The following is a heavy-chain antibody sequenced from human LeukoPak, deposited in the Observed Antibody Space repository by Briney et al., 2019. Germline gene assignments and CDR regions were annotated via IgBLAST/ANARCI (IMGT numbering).Heavy chain of an antibody. J-gene: IGHJ4*02. D-gene: IGHD3-3*01. CDR1: GGSFSGYY. V-gene: IGHV4-34*01. CDR3: ARGNDFWSGYYPTQYFDY. CDR2: INHSGST. Sequence: SETLSLTCAVYGGSFSGYYWSWIRQPPGKGLEWIGEINHSGSTNYNPSLKSRVTISVDTSKNQSSLKLSSVTAADTAVYYCARGNDFWSGYYPTQYFDYWGQGTLVTVSS.